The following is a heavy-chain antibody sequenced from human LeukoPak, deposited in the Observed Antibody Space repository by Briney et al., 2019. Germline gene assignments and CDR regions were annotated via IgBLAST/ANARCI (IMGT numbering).Heavy chain of an antibody. J-gene: IGHJ5*02. V-gene: IGHV3-48*03. D-gene: IGHD5-24*01. Sequence: GGSLRLSCAASEFTFDTYEMNWVRQAPGKGLEWVSFISSSGGRTYYAESVKGRFTVSRDNAKNSLYLQMNSLRAEDTAVYYCARDAREDGRFDPWGQGTLVTVSS. CDR2: ISSSGGRT. CDR3: ARDAREDGRFDP. CDR1: EFTFDTYE.